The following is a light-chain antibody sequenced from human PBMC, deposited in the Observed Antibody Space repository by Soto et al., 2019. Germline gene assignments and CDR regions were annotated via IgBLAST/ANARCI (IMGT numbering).Light chain of an antibody. Sequence: QSALTQPPSASGSPGQSVTISCAGTSTDIGSYNFVSWYQQHPGKAPKLLIYEVNKRPSGVPDRFSASTSGNTASLTVSGLQAEDAADYYCSSYAGSNNLVFGGGTKVTVL. CDR2: EVN. CDR1: STDIGSYNF. V-gene: IGLV2-8*01. J-gene: IGLJ3*02. CDR3: SSYAGSNNLV.